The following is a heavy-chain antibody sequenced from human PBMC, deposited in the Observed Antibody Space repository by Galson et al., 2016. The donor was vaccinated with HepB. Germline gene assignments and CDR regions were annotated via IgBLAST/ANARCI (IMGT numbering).Heavy chain of an antibody. V-gene: IGHV4-59*01. J-gene: IGHJ6*02. CDR3: ARYTNSALGTAPFYYSGLDV. D-gene: IGHD2-21*02. Sequence: ETLSLTCTVSGASIRNDFWTWIRQPPGKGLEWIGYIYNTGSANYNPSLKSRISISIDTSKNQFSLKVSSVTAADTAVYYCARYTNSALGTAPFYYSGLDVWGQGTTVIVSS. CDR2: IYNTGSA. CDR1: GASIRNDF.